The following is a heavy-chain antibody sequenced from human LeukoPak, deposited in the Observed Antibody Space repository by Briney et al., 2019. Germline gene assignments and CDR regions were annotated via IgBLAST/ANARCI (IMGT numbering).Heavy chain of an antibody. Sequence: PSETLSLTCTVSGGSISSSSYYWGWIRQPPGKGLEWIESIYYSGSTYYNPSLKSRVTISVDTSKNQFSLKLSSVTAADTAVYYCARHHALQLSSDLDYWGQGTLVTVSS. V-gene: IGHV4-39*01. CDR3: ARHHALQLSSDLDY. J-gene: IGHJ4*02. D-gene: IGHD5-18*01. CDR1: GGSISSSSYY. CDR2: IYYSGST.